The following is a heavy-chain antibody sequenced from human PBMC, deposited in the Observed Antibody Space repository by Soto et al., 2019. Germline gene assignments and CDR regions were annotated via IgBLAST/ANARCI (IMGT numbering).Heavy chain of an antibody. CDR3: ARDASGAGTRWFDP. J-gene: IGHJ5*02. V-gene: IGHV3-30-3*01. D-gene: IGHD6-19*01. CDR1: GFTFSSHA. Sequence: ESGGGVVQPGRSLRLSCAASGFTFSSHAMHWVRQAPGKGLEWVAIISYDGNNKYYADSVKGRFTISRDNSKSTLYLQMNSLRTEDTAVYYCARDASGAGTRWFDPWGQGTLITVSS. CDR2: ISYDGNNK.